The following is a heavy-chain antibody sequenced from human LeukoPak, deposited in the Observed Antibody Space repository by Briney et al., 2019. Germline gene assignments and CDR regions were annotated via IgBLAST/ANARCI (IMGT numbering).Heavy chain of an antibody. Sequence: PSETLSLTCAVYGGSFSDFFWSWIRQTPGKGLEWIGEISHTGFSNYNPSLESRVTISVDTSKHQFSLQLTSLSAADTAIYYCARLTRSQVSFARYFDNWGQGLLVTVSS. V-gene: IGHV4-34*01. J-gene: IGHJ4*02. D-gene: IGHD3-10*01. CDR3: ARLTRSQVSFARYFDN. CDR1: GGSFSDFF. CDR2: ISHTGFS.